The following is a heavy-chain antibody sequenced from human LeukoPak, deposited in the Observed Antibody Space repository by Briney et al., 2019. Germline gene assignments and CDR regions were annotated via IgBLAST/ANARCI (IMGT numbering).Heavy chain of an antibody. V-gene: IGHV3-23*01. J-gene: IGHJ4*02. CDR1: GFTFSIYG. CDR3: ARGYRGGYYFDY. D-gene: IGHD3-10*01. CDR2: ITGSGGDT. Sequence: GGSLRLSCVTSGFTFSIYGMNWVRQAPGKGLDWVSSITGSGGDTSYADSVKGRFTISRDNSKNTLYLQMNSLRAEDTAVYYCARGYRGGYYFDYWGQGTLVTVSS.